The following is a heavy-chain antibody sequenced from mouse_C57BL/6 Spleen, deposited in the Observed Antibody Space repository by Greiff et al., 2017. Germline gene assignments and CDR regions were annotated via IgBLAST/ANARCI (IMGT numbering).Heavy chain of an antibody. CDR2: INPNYGTT. CDR3: ARGDYEKGYWYFDV. Sequence: VQLQQSGPELVKPGASVKISCKASGYSFTDYNMNWVKQSNGKSLEWIGVINPNYGTTSYNQKFKGKATLTVDQSSSTAYMQLNILTSEDSAVYYCARGDYEKGYWYFDVWGTGTTVTVSS. J-gene: IGHJ1*03. CDR1: GYSFTDYN. D-gene: IGHD2-4*01. V-gene: IGHV1-39*01.